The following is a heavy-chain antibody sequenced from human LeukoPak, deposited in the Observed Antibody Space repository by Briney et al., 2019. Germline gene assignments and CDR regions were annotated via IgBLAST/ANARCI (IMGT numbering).Heavy chain of an antibody. V-gene: IGHV1-2*02. J-gene: IGHJ5*01. CDR2: VTPSTGDT. CDR3: ARDIAPSGSWWFDS. Sequence: ASVKVSCKASGYTFTEYYIHWLRQAPGQGLEWMRWVTPSTGDTFYAQNFRGRVTMTRDTSISTAYMQLGGLKSDDTAVYYCARDIAPSGSWWFDSWGQGTLVTVSS. D-gene: IGHD6-13*01. CDR1: GYTFTEYY.